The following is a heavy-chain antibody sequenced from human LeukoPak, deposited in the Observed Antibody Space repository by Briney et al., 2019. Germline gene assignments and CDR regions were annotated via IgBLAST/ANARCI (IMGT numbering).Heavy chain of an antibody. Sequence: GGSLRLTCAASEFIVSINYMTWVRQAPGKGLEWVSLIYSRGDTKYADSVKGRFTISRDNAKNSLYLQMNSLRAEDTAVYYCARDGGSFYPYFYYYCIDVWGKGTTVTISS. J-gene: IGHJ6*03. CDR1: EFIVSINY. CDR3: ARDGGSFYPYFYYYCIDV. V-gene: IGHV3-53*01. D-gene: IGHD1-26*01. CDR2: IYSRGDT.